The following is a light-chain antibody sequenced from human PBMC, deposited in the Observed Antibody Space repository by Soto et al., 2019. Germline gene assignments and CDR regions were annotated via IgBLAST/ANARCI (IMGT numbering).Light chain of an antibody. CDR2: DVS. CDR1: SSDVGGYNY. CDR3: SSYTSTNSWV. V-gene: IGLV2-14*01. Sequence: QSALTQSPSVSGSPGQSITISCTGTSSDVGGYNYVSWYQQHPGKAPKLIIYDVSNRPSGVSTRFSGSKSCNTASLTISGLQAEDEADYSCSSYTSTNSWVFGGGTKLTVL. J-gene: IGLJ3*02.